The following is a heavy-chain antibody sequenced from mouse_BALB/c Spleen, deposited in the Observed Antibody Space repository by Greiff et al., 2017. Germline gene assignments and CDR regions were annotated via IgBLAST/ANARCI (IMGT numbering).Heavy chain of an antibody. J-gene: IGHJ3*01. D-gene: IGHD3-1*01. CDR3: ARQEAAPRGFAY. V-gene: IGHV5-6*01. CDR1: GFTFSSYG. Sequence: EVQLVESGGDLVKPGGSLKLSCAASGFTFSSYGMSWVRQTPDKRLEWVATISSGGSYTYYPDSVKGRFTISRDNAKTTLYLQMSSLKSEDTAMYYCARQEAAPRGFAYWGQGTLVTVSA. CDR2: ISSGGSYT.